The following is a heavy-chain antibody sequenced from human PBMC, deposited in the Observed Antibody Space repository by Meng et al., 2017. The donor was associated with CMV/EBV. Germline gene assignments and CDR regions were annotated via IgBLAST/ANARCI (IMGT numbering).Heavy chain of an antibody. J-gene: IGHJ4*02. CDR3: ARVSNLHFDY. Sequence: QVKLPESGPGLVKPSETLSLTCTVSGGSVSSSSYYWSWIRQPPGKGLEWIGYIYYSGSTNSSPSFKSRVTISVDTSKNQFSLKLSSVTAADTAVYYCARVSNLHFDYWGQGTLVTVSS. V-gene: IGHV4-61*01. D-gene: IGHD4-11*01. CDR1: GGSVSSSSYY. CDR2: IYYSGST.